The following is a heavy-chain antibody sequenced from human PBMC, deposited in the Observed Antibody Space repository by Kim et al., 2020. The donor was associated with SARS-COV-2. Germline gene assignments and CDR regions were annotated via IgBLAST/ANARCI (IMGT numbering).Heavy chain of an antibody. CDR2: IYNDGST. V-gene: IGHV3-53*01. CDR1: GFNVSSNF. J-gene: IGHJ1*01. D-gene: IGHD3-22*01. CDR3: ASQTYYYGSSGYYPGNFQH. Sequence: GGSLRLSCAASGFNVSSNFMSWVRQAPGKGLEWVSIIYNDGSTYYADSVKGRFTISRDNSKNTLYLQMNSLIAEDTAVYYCASQTYYYGSSGYYPGNFQHWGQGTLVSVSS.